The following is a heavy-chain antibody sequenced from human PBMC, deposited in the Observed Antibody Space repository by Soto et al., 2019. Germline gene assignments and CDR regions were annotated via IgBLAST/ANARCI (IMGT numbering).Heavy chain of an antibody. J-gene: IGHJ5*02. Sequence: PSETLSLTCTVSGGSISSGGYYWSWIRQHPGKGLEWIGYIYYSGSTYYNPSLKSRVTISVDTSKNQFSLKLSSVTAADTAAYYCARDRGSAYYSSGWPTPALYWFDPWGQGTLVTVSS. CDR2: IYYSGST. CDR3: ARDRGSAYYSSGWPTPALYWFDP. D-gene: IGHD6-19*01. CDR1: GGSISSGGYY. V-gene: IGHV4-31*03.